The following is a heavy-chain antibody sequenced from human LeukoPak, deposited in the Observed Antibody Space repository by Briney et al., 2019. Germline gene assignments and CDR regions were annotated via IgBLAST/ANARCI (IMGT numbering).Heavy chain of an antibody. J-gene: IGHJ4*02. V-gene: IGHV3-7*01. CDR3: ARELGYCSSTSYSTDY. CDR1: GFTFSSYW. CDR2: IKQDGSEK. Sequence: GGSLRLSCAASGFTFSSYWMSWVRQAPGKGLEWVANIKQDGSEKYYVDSVKGRFTISRDNAKNSLYLQMNSLRAEDTAVYYCARELGYCSSTSYSTDYWGQGTLVTVSS. D-gene: IGHD2-2*01.